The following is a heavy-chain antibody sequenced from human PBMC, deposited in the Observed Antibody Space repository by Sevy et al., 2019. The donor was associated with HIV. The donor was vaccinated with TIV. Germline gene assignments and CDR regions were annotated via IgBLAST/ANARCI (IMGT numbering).Heavy chain of an antibody. J-gene: IGHJ4*02. V-gene: IGHV3-64*01. CDR1: GFIFANYA. Sequence: EGSLRLSCAASGFIFANYAIQWVRQAPGKELEYVSSISSKSIVTKYANSVKGRFTISRDNSKNTLYLQMGSLRDEDMAVYYCARFSGRESVDYIDFWGQGTLVTVSS. CDR2: ISSKSIVT. CDR3: ARFSGRESVDYIDF.